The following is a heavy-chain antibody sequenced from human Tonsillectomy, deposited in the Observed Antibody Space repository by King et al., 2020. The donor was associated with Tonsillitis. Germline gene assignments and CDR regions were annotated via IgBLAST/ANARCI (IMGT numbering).Heavy chain of an antibody. Sequence: VQLVESGGGVVQPGRSLRLSCAASGFTFSSYGMHWVRQAPGKGLEWVAVISYDGSNKYYADSVKGRFTIARDNSKNTLYVQMNSLRAEDTAVYYCAKDRWGSVFLSLYYYYYGMDVWGQGTTVTVSS. CDR3: AKDRWGSVFLSLYYYYYGMDV. D-gene: IGHD3-10*01. J-gene: IGHJ6*02. CDR1: GFTFSSYG. CDR2: ISYDGSNK. V-gene: IGHV3-30*18.